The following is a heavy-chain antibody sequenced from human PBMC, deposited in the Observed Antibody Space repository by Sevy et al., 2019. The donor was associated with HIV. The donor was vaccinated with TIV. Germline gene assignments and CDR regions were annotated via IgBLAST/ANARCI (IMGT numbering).Heavy chain of an antibody. CDR2: IYYSGST. CDR3: ARGDYYMDV. V-gene: IGHV4-59*01. Sequence: SETLSLTCTVSAGSISSYYWSWIRQPPGKGLEWIGYIYYSGSTNYNPSLKSRVTISVDTSKNQFSLKLSSVTAADTAVYYCARGDYYMDVWGKGTTVTVSS. CDR1: AGSISSYY. J-gene: IGHJ6*03.